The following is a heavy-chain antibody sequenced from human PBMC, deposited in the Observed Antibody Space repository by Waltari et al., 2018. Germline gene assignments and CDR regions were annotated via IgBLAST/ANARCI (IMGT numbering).Heavy chain of an antibody. CDR3: ARHSVRYQSRWGVDY. J-gene: IGHJ4*02. Sequence: EVQLVQSGAEVKKPGESLKISCQGSGYSFPSYWIGWVRQMPGKGLEWMGIIYPGDSDTRYSPSFQGQVTIPADKSISTAYLQWSSLKASDTAMYYCARHSVRYQSRWGVDYWGQGTLVTVSS. CDR2: IYPGDSDT. D-gene: IGHD2-2*01. CDR1: GYSFPSYW. V-gene: IGHV5-51*01.